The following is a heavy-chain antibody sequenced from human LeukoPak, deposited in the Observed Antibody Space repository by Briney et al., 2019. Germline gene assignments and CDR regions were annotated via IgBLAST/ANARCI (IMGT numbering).Heavy chain of an antibody. D-gene: IGHD1-26*01. V-gene: IGHV3-74*01. J-gene: IGHJ4*02. Sequence: GGSLRLSCAASGFTFSSYWMHWVRQAPGKGVVWVSRINSDGSSTSYADSVKGRFTISRDNSKNTLYLQMNSLRAEDMAVFYCAKIAETSGSYGQGYDYWGQGTLVTVSS. CDR1: GFTFSSYW. CDR2: INSDGSST. CDR3: AKIAETSGSYGQGYDY.